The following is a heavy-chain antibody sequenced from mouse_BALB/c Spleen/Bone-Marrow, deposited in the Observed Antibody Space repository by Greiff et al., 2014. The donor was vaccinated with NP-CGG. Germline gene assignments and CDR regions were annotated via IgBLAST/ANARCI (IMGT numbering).Heavy chain of an antibody. CDR1: GFNIKDTY. CDR2: IDPANGNT. V-gene: IGHV14-3*02. J-gene: IGHJ4*01. CDR3: ARYYYAMDY. Sequence: VQLKESGAELVKPGASVKLSRTASGFNIKDTYMHWVKQRPEQGLEWIGRIDPANGNTKYDPKFQGKATITADTSSNTAYLQLSSLTSEDTAVYYCARYYYAMDYWGQGTSVTVSS.